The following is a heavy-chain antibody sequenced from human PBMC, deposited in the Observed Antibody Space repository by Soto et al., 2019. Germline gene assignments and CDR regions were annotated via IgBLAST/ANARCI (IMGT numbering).Heavy chain of an antibody. CDR1: GGSISSGGYY. D-gene: IGHD2-21*01. Sequence: QVQLQESGPGLVKPSQTLSLTCTVSGGSISSGGYYWSWIRQHPGKGLEWIGYIYYSGSTAYNPSLKRRVSLSVDTSKNQFSLKLSSVTAADTAVYYCASISIVVGGAEYFQHWGQGTLVTVSS. CDR2: IYYSGST. V-gene: IGHV4-31*03. CDR3: ASISIVVGGAEYFQH. J-gene: IGHJ1*01.